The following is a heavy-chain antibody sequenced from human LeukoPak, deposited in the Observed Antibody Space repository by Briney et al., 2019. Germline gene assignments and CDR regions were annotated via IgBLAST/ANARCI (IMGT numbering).Heavy chain of an antibody. CDR3: ASVEDLWSGNWFDP. Sequence: GRSLRLSCAASGFTFSSYAMHWVRQAPGKGLEWVAVISYDGSNKYYADSVKGRFTISRDNSKNTLYLQMNSLRAEDTAVYYCASVEDLWSGNWFDPWGQGTLVTVFS. D-gene: IGHD3-3*01. CDR2: ISYDGSNK. J-gene: IGHJ5*02. V-gene: IGHV3-30-3*01. CDR1: GFTFSSYA.